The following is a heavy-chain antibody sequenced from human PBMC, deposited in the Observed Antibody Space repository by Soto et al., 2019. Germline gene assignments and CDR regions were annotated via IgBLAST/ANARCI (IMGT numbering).Heavy chain of an antibody. CDR1: GFTFSSYA. Sequence: GGSLRLSCAASGFTFSSYAMSWVRQAPGKGLEWVSAISGSGGSTYYADSVKGRFTISRDNSKNTLYLQMNSLRAEDTAVYYCAKSHVSGGYYSYYCMDVWGQGTTVTVSS. D-gene: IGHD3-10*01. V-gene: IGHV3-23*01. CDR2: ISGSGGST. CDR3: AKSHVSGGYYSYYCMDV. J-gene: IGHJ6*02.